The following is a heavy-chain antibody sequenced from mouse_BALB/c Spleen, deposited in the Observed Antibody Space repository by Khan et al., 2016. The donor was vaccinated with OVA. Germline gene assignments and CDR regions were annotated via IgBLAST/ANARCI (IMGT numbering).Heavy chain of an antibody. CDR2: TNPTNGRT. D-gene: IGHD1-1*01. CDR3: ARIKKIVATYFDY. CDR1: GYTFTSYW. J-gene: IGHJ2*01. V-gene: IGHV1S81*02. Sequence: QVQLQQPGAELVEAGASVKMSCKASGYTFTSYWMHWVKQRLGQGLEWFAETNPTNGRTYYNEKFKSKATLTVDKSSSTAYMLLSGPTCEDSAVYYCARIKKIVATYFDYWGQGTTLTVSS.